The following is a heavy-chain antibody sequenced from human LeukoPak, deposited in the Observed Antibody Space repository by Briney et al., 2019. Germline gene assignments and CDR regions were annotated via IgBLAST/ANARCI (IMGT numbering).Heavy chain of an antibody. CDR3: VGTYSVGWSLGVFDI. J-gene: IGHJ3*02. D-gene: IGHD6-19*01. V-gene: IGHV4-39*01. CDR2: IYYSGTT. Sequence: PSETLSLTCTVSGGSINTSSRNSYYWGWIRQPPGKGPEWVGGIYYSGTTYFSPSLKSRVTMSVDMSKNQFSLGLSSVTAADTAVYYCVGTYSVGWSLGVFDIWGQGTMLTVSS. CDR1: GGSINTSSRNSYY.